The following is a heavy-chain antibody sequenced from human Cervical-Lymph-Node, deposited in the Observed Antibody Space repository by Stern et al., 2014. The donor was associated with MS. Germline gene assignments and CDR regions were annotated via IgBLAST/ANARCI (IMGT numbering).Heavy chain of an antibody. V-gene: IGHV1-18*01. CDR3: ARDQWGRNFDY. CDR1: GYTFTSYD. D-gene: IGHD1-26*01. Sequence: QVQLVQSGAEVKKPGASVKVSCKASGYTFTSYDINWVRQATGQGLEWMGWISTYNGNTNYAQKLQGRVTMTTDTSTDTAYMELRSLRSDDTAVYYCARDQWGRNFDYWGQGILVTVSS. CDR2: ISTYNGNT. J-gene: IGHJ4*02.